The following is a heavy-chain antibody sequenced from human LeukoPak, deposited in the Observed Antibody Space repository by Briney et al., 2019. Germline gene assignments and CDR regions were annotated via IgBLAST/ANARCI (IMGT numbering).Heavy chain of an antibody. CDR1: GVSISSSNSY. Sequence: SETLSLTCTVSGVSISSSNSYSGWIRQPPGKGLEWIGSIYYSGNTYYNASLKSQVSISIDTSKNQFSLRLTSVTAADTAVYYCARQTGSGLFILPGGQGTLVTVSS. CDR2: IYYSGNT. J-gene: IGHJ4*02. CDR3: ARQTGSGLFILP. D-gene: IGHD3/OR15-3a*01. V-gene: IGHV4-39*01.